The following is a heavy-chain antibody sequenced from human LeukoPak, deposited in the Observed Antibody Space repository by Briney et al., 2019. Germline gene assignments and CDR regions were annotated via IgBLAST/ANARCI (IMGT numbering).Heavy chain of an antibody. CDR1: GGSISSGSYY. D-gene: IGHD2-2*01. CDR3: ARGVVVPAAHFDY. Sequence: SETLSLTCTVSGGSISSGSYYWSWIRQPAGKGLEWIGRIYTSGSTNYNPSPKSRVTISADTSKNQFSLKLSSVTAADTAVYYCARGVVVPAAHFDYWGQGTLVTVSS. CDR2: IYTSGST. J-gene: IGHJ4*02. V-gene: IGHV4-61*02.